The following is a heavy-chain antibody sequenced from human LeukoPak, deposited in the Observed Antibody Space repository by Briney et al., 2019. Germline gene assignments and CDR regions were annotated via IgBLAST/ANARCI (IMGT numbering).Heavy chain of an antibody. CDR2: INPGGSNR. CDR3: ASSLSSGWGPVDDY. J-gene: IGHJ4*02. V-gene: IGHV3-48*03. Sequence: GGSLRLSCAASGITFSNYEMNWVRQAPGKGLEWVSSINPGGSNRFYAGSVRGRFTISRDDAKKSVYLQMNSLRAEDTAVYYCASSLSSGWGPVDDYWGQGIMVTVSS. CDR1: GITFSNYE. D-gene: IGHD6-19*01.